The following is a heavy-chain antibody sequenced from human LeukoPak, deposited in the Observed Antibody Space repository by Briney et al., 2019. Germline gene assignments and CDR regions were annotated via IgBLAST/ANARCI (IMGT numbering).Heavy chain of an antibody. J-gene: IGHJ4*02. CDR2: ISKSASTT. V-gene: IGHV3-48*01. D-gene: IGHD2-15*01. Sequence: GGSLRLSCAASGFTFSNYHMNWVRQAPGKGLEWVSYISKSASTTYYADSVKGRFTISRDTARNSVYLRMNSLTAEDTAVYYCARDLVVVPASPYYFDYWGQGTLVTVSS. CDR1: GFTFSNYH. CDR3: ARDLVVVPASPYYFDY.